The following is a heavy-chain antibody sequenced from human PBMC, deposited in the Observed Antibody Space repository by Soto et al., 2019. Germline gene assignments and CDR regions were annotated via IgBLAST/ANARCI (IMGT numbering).Heavy chain of an antibody. D-gene: IGHD1-26*01. J-gene: IGHJ5*02. V-gene: IGHV6-1*01. CDR1: GDSVSTNSAT. Sequence: SQTLSLTCAISGDSVSTNSATWNWISQSPSRGLEWLGRTFYKSQWYNEYSLSVRSRITINPDTSKNQFSLHLNSVTPEDTAVYYCAVSGSHNWFDPWGQGTLVTVSS. CDR3: AVSGSHNWFDP. CDR2: TFYKSQWYN.